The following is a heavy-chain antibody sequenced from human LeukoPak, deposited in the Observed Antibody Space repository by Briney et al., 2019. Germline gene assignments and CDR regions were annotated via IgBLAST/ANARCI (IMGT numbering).Heavy chain of an antibody. J-gene: IGHJ5*02. D-gene: IGHD2-15*01. Sequence: SVKVSCKASGGTFSSYAISWVRQAPGQGLEWMGRIIPILGIANYAQKFQDRVTITADKSTSTAYMELSSLRSEDTAVYYCARDSRCSGGSCGWFDPWGQGTLVTVSS. CDR2: IIPILGIA. V-gene: IGHV1-69*04. CDR1: GGTFSSYA. CDR3: ARDSRCSGGSCGWFDP.